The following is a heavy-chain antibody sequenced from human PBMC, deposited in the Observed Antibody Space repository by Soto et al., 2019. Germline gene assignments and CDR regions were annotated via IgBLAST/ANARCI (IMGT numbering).Heavy chain of an antibody. CDR3: AREMSFEY. V-gene: IGHV1-69*01. Sequence: QVQLEQSGAEVKEPGSSVQVSCRASGGTFSRSAISWVRQAPGQGLEWMGGIIPILDSATSAQKSQGRLTITAEESPSTADLELTSQKSDDTAVYYGAREMSFEYGGQGTLVTVSS. CDR1: GGTFSRSA. J-gene: IGHJ4*02. CDR2: IIPILDSA.